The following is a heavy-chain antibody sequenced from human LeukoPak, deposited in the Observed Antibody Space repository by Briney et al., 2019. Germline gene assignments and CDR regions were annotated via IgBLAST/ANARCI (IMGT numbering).Heavy chain of an antibody. D-gene: IGHD6-19*01. J-gene: IGHJ4*02. Sequence: GGSLRLSCAASGFTFSSYEMNWVRQAPGKGLEWVSYSSSSGYTTQYADSVKGRFTISRDNAKNSLYLQMNSLSAEDTAVYYCARELGGSGFDYWGQGTLVTVSS. CDR1: GFTFSSYE. V-gene: IGHV3-48*03. CDR3: ARELGGSGFDY. CDR2: SSSSGYTT.